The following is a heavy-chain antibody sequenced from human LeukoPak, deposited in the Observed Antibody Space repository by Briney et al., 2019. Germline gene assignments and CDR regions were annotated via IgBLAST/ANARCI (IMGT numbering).Heavy chain of an antibody. CDR3: ARAGANRGSYWLIDY. CDR1: GGSINNYC. CDR2: IYYSVTT. D-gene: IGHD1-26*01. Sequence: SETLSLTCTVSGGSINNYCWTWIRQPPGKGLEWIGYIYYSVTTNYNPPLKSRVTISVDTSKNQFSLNLSPVTAADTAVYYCARAGANRGSYWLIDYWGQGTLVTVSS. J-gene: IGHJ4*02. V-gene: IGHV4-59*01.